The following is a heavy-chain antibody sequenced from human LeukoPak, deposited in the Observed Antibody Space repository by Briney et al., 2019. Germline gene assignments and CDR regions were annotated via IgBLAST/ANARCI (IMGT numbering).Heavy chain of an antibody. J-gene: IGHJ4*02. D-gene: IGHD3-22*01. Sequence: KVSCKASGGTFSSYAISWVRQAPGQGLEWMGGIIPIFGTANYAQKFQGRVTITTDESTSTAYMELSSLRSEDTAVYYCARSAPLRFTTTYYYVSSGYYFDYWGQGTLVTVSS. CDR2: IIPIFGTA. CDR3: ARSAPLRFTTTYYYVSSGYYFDY. V-gene: IGHV1-69*05. CDR1: GGTFSSYA.